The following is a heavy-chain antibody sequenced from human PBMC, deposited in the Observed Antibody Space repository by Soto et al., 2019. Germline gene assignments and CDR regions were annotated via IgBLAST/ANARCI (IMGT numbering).Heavy chain of an antibody. CDR2: MFHSGGA. CDR3: ATGNVDSMLEY. D-gene: IGHD3-3*01. Sequence: QVQLHESGPGLVKPSETLSLTCVVSDGSISTYDWWTWVRQPPGKGLGWIGKMFHSGGADYSPSRKSRVTIAADSSKNHFSLRLTAVTAADTAVYYCATGNVDSMLEYWGQGTQVAVSS. J-gene: IGHJ4*02. V-gene: IGHV4-4*02. CDR1: DGSISTYDW.